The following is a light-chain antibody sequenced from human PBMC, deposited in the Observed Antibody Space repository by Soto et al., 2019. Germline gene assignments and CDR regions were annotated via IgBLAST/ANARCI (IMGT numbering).Light chain of an antibody. J-gene: IGLJ3*02. CDR3: GIWDRSLSAGRV. CDR2: ENN. Sequence: QSVLTQPPSVSAAPGQKVTISCSGSSSNIGNNYVSWYQQLPGTAPKLLIYENNKRPSGIPDRFSGSKSGTSATLGITGLQTGDEDDYYCGIWDRSLSAGRVFGGGTKLTVL. V-gene: IGLV1-51*02. CDR1: SSNIGNNY.